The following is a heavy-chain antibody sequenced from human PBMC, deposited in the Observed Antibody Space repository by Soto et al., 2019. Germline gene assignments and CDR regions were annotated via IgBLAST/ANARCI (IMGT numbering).Heavy chain of an antibody. CDR1: GFTFSSYS. CDR2: ISSSSSTI. Sequence: GGSLRLSCAASGFTFSSYSMNWVRQAPGKGLEWVSYISSSSSTIYYADSVKGRFTISRDNAKNSLYLQMNSLRAEDTAVYYCARDQGVVLRFLEWSDYFDYWGQGTLVTVSS. D-gene: IGHD3-3*01. CDR3: ARDQGVVLRFLEWSDYFDY. J-gene: IGHJ4*02. V-gene: IGHV3-48*01.